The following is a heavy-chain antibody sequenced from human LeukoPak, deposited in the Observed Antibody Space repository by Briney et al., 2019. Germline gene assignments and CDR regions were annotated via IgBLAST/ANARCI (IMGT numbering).Heavy chain of an antibody. J-gene: IGHJ4*02. CDR1: GYSIRSGYC. Sequence: SETLSLTCTVSGYSIRSGYCWGWIRQPPGKGLEWIGSIYHSGSTYYNPSLKSRVTISVDTSKNQFSLKLSSVTAADTAVYYCARDVVGAIDYWGQGTLVTVSS. CDR2: IYHSGST. D-gene: IGHD1-26*01. CDR3: ARDVVGAIDY. V-gene: IGHV4-38-2*02.